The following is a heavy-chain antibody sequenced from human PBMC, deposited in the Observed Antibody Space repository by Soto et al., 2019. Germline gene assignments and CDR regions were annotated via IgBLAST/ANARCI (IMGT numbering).Heavy chain of an antibody. CDR1: GYSFTSFW. D-gene: IGHD3-9*01. J-gene: IGHJ3*02. CDR2: IYPGDSDT. CDR3: ARQVHYDILTGYYTAAFDI. V-gene: IGHV5-51*01. Sequence: PGESLKISCNGSGYSFTSFWIGWVRQMPGKGLEWMGIIYPGDSDTRYSPSFQGQVTISANKSISTAYLQWSSLKASDTAMYYCARQVHYDILTGYYTAAFDIWGQGTMVTVSS.